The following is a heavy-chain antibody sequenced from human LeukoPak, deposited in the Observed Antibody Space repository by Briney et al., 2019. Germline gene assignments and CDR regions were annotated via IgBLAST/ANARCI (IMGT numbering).Heavy chain of an antibody. J-gene: IGHJ6*02. V-gene: IGHV3-7*03. CDR1: GFIVSSTY. CDR2: INHNGNVN. D-gene: IGHD3-16*01. CDR3: ARGGGLDV. Sequence: GGSLRLSCAASGFIVSSTYVSWVRQAPGKGLEWVASINHNGNVNYYVDSVKGRFTISRDNTKNSLYLQMSNLRAEDTAVYFCARGGGLDVWGQGATVTVSS.